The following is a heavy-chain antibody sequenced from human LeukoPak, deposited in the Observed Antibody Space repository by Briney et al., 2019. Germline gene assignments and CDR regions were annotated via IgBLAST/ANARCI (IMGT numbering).Heavy chain of an antibody. CDR2: ISAYNGNT. CDR3: ARTTTGSSRYYYYYMDV. CDR1: GYTFTSYG. Sequence: ASVKVSCKASGYTFTSYGISWVRQAPGQGLEWMGWISAYNGNTNYAQKLQGRVTMTTDTSTSTAYMELRSLRSDDTAVYYCARTTTGSSRYYYYYMDVWGKGTTVTVSS. V-gene: IGHV1-18*01. J-gene: IGHJ6*03. D-gene: IGHD6-6*01.